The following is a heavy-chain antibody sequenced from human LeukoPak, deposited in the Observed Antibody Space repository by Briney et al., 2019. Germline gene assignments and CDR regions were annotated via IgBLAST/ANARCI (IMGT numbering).Heavy chain of an antibody. J-gene: IGHJ5*02. CDR1: GFTFSSYW. CDR3: ASQVVGAAFDP. D-gene: IGHD2-15*01. V-gene: IGHV3-7*02. Sequence: GGSLRLSCAASGFTFSSYWMSWARQAPGKGLEWVAHTKQNGSEKFYVDSVKGRFTISRDNAKNSLYLQMDSLRAEDTAVYYCASQVVGAAFDPWGQGTLVTVSS. CDR2: TKQNGSEK.